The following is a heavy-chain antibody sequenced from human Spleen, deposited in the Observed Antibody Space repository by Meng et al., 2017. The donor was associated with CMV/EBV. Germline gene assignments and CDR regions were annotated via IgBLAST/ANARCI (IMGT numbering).Heavy chain of an antibody. CDR1: GFTFSDYY. CDR2: MSSSGSTI. V-gene: IGHV3-11*01. D-gene: IGHD2-2*01. Sequence: GESLKISCAASGFTFSDYYMSWVRQAPGKGLEWLSYMSSSGSTIYYAESVKGRFTTSRDNAKNTLYLQMNSLRAEDTAVYYCARDESDVAVIPVAVGGLYYYGLDVWGRGTTVTVSS. J-gene: IGHJ6*02. CDR3: ARDESDVAVIPVAVGGLYYYGLDV.